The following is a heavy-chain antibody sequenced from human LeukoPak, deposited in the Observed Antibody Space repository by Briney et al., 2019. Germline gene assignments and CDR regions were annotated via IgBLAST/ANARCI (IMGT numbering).Heavy chain of an antibody. CDR1: GASFSGYY. V-gene: IGHV4-34*01. Sequence: PSETLSLTCAVYGASFSGYYWSWLRQPPGKGLEWLGEINHSGSTNYNPSLKSRVTISVDTSKNQFSLKLSSVTAADTAVYYCARGKTVTNYYDYWGQGTLVTVSS. D-gene: IGHD4-11*01. CDR3: ARGKTVTNYYDY. CDR2: INHSGST. J-gene: IGHJ4*02.